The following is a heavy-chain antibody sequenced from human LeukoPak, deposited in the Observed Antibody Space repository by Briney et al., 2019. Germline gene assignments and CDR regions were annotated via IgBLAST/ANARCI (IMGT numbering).Heavy chain of an antibody. V-gene: IGHV3-74*01. D-gene: IGHD3-22*01. CDR3: ARDPHGYWWFDP. CDR1: GYSFNNYA. CDR2: INSDGSST. J-gene: IGHJ5*02. Sequence: GRSLRLSCAASGYSFNNYAMHWVRQAPGKGLVWVSRINSDGSSTSYADSVKGRFTISRDNRKNTLYLQMNSLRAEDTAVYYCARDPHGYWWFDPWGQGTLVTVSS.